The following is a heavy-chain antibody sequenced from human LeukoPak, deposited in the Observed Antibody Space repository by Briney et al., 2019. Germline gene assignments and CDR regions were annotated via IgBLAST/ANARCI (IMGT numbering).Heavy chain of an antibody. V-gene: IGHV4-59*01. J-gene: IGHJ4*02. CDR2: IYYSGST. Sequence: SDTLSLTCTVSGGSISSYYWSWIRQPPGKGLEWIGYIYYSGSTNYNPSLKSRVTISVDTSKNQFSLKLSSVTAADTAVYYCAREGYSSGWHHIDYWGQGTLVTVSS. D-gene: IGHD6-19*01. CDR1: GGSISSYY. CDR3: AREGYSSGWHHIDY.